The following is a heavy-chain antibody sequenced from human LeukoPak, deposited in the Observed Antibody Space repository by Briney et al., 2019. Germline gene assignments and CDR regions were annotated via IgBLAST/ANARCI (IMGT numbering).Heavy chain of an antibody. D-gene: IGHD3-22*01. J-gene: IGHJ4*02. V-gene: IGHV4-59*01. CDR2: IYYSGGT. CDR1: GGSISSYY. CDR3: ARDLADSSGYAYYFDY. Sequence: PSETLSLTCTVSGGSISSYYWSWIRQPPGKGLEWIGYIYYSGGTNYNPSLKSRVTISVDTSKNQFSLKLSSVTAADTAVYYCARDLADSSGYAYYFDYWGQGTLVTVSS.